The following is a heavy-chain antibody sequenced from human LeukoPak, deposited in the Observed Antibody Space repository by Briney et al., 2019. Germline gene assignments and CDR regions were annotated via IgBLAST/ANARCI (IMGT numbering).Heavy chain of an antibody. V-gene: IGHV1-2*02. CDR3: ARGDYGDYEPLGDY. CDR2: INPNSGGT. CDR1: GYTFTGYY. Sequence: ASVKVSCKASGYTFTGYYMHWVRQAPGQGLEWMGWINPNSGGTNYAQKFQGRVTMTRDTSISTAYMELSRLRSDDTAVYHCARGDYGDYEPLGDYWGQGTLVTVSS. J-gene: IGHJ4*02. D-gene: IGHD4-17*01.